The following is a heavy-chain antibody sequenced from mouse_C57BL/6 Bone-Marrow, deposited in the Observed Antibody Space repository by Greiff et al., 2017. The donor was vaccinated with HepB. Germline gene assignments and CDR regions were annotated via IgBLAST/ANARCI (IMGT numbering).Heavy chain of an antibody. J-gene: IGHJ4*01. CDR2: ISSGGSYT. D-gene: IGHD2-4*01. Sequence: EVKLVESGGDLVKPGGSLKLSCAASGFTFSSYGMSWVRQTPDKRLEWVATISSGGSYTYYPDSVKGRFTISRDNAKNTQYLQMSSLKSEDTAMYCSARHRIYYDYLDYWGRGTSVTVSS. CDR1: GFTFSSYG. V-gene: IGHV5-6*01. CDR3: ARHRIYYDYLDY.